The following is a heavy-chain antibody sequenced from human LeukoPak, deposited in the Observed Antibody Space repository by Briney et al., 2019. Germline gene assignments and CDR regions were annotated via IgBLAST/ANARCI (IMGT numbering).Heavy chain of an antibody. Sequence: PGGSLRLSCAASGLTSNYYAMHWVRQAPGKGLEWVANIKQDGSEKNYVDSVKGRFTISRDNAKNSLYMQMNSLRVGDTAVYYCARGGIAMAGSMSLMDWGQGTLVTVSS. J-gene: IGHJ4*02. V-gene: IGHV3-7*03. D-gene: IGHD6-19*01. CDR3: ARGGIAMAGSMSLMD. CDR1: GLTSNYYA. CDR2: IKQDGSEK.